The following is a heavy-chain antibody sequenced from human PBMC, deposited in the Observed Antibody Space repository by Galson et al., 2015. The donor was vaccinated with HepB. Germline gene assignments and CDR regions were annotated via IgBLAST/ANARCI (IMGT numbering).Heavy chain of an antibody. D-gene: IGHD2-21*02. Sequence: SVKVSCKASGYTFTGYYMHWVRQAPGQGLEWMGRINPNSGGTNYAQKFQGRVTMTRDTSISTAYMELSRLRSDDTAVYYCASLGSTAGDYYYYYMDVWGKGTTVTVSS. CDR2: INPNSGGT. CDR3: ASLGSTAGDYYYYYMDV. J-gene: IGHJ6*03. CDR1: GYTFTGYY. V-gene: IGHV1-2*06.